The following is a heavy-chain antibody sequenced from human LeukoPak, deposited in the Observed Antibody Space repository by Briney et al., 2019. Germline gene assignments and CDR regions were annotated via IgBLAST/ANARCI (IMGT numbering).Heavy chain of an antibody. CDR1: GVTTFSRNW. J-gene: IGHJ4*02. Sequence: GGSLRLTCAASGVTTFSRNWMHEVRQAPGKGLVWVSHINADGSRSSYADSVKGRFTISRDNAKNTLYMQMNSLRAEDTAVYYCARDSAYGFDLWGQGALVTVSS. CDR2: INADGSRS. V-gene: IGHV3-74*01. D-gene: IGHD4-17*01. CDR3: ARDSAYGFDL.